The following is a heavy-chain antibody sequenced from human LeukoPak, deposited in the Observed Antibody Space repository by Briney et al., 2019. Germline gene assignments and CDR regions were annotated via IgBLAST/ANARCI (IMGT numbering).Heavy chain of an antibody. Sequence: GGSLRLSCAASGFTFSSYAMTWVRQAPGKGLQWVSAISGSGGSTYYADSVKGRFTISRDNSKNTLYLQMNSLRAEDTAVYYCGREFGSGSYYYDYWGQGTLVTVSS. D-gene: IGHD3-10*01. V-gene: IGHV3-23*01. CDR3: GREFGSGSYYYDY. CDR1: GFTFSSYA. J-gene: IGHJ4*02. CDR2: ISGSGGST.